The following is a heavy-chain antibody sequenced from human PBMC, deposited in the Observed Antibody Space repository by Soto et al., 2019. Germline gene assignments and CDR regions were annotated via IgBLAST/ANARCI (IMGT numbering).Heavy chain of an antibody. V-gene: IGHV1-3*01. CDR1: GYRFTNYA. Sequence: QVLLVQSGAEVEKPGASVKVSCKASGYRFTNYAMHWVRQAPGQSLEWMGWINAGNGNTKYSQRFQGRVTITRDTSASTAYMELSSLRSEDTAVYYCARDGSHCSGGSCYSFDFWGQGTLVTVSS. D-gene: IGHD2-15*01. J-gene: IGHJ4*02. CDR2: INAGNGNT. CDR3: ARDGSHCSGGSCYSFDF.